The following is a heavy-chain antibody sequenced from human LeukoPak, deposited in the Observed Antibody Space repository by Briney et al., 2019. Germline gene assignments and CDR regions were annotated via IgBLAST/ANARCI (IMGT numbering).Heavy chain of an antibody. CDR2: ICGRGITT. Sequence: PGGSLRLSCEASGFSFSGYEMNWVRQAPGKGLEWISYICGRGITTYYAGSVKGRFTISRDDAKKLLYLEMNSLRAEDTAVYYCARDLYYYGSGNYVPGLPDYWGQGTLVTVSS. CDR1: GFSFSGYE. D-gene: IGHD3-10*01. J-gene: IGHJ4*02. CDR3: ARDLYYYGSGNYVPGLPDY. V-gene: IGHV3-48*03.